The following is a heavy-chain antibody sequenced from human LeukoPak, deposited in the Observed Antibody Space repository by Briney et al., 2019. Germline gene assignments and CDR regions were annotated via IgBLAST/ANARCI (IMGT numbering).Heavy chain of an antibody. J-gene: IGHJ4*02. V-gene: IGHV4-59*01. D-gene: IGHD7-27*01. CDR3: ARVQSNWGTAYYFDY. Sequence: SETLSLTCTVSGGSIRSYYWSWIRQPPGKGLEWIGYTYYSGSTNYNPSLKSRVTISVDMSKSQFSLKLSSVTAADTAVYFCARVQSNWGTAYYFDYWGQGTLVTVSS. CDR2: TYYSGST. CDR1: GGSIRSYY.